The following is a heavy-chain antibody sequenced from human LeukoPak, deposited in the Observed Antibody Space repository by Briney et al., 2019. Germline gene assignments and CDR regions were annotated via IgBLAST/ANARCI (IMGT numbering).Heavy chain of an antibody. V-gene: IGHV3-11*01. CDR1: GFTFSDYY. CDR2: TSSSGSTI. D-gene: IGHD3-22*01. Sequence: GGSLRLSCAASGFTFSDYYMSWIRQAPGKGLEWVSYTSSSGSTIYYADSVKGRFTISRDNAKSSLYLQMNSLRAEDTAVYYCAKEGGYYDSSGYYVHWGQGTLVTVSS. CDR3: AKEGGYYDSSGYYVH. J-gene: IGHJ4*02.